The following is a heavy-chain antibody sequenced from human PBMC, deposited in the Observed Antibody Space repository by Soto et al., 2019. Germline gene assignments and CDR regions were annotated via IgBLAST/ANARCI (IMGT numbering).Heavy chain of an antibody. CDR1: GGSVSSGSYY. CDR3: ARGVYYDFWSGFPSSYYYMDV. J-gene: IGHJ6*03. V-gene: IGHV4-61*01. D-gene: IGHD3-3*01. CDR2: IYYSGST. Sequence: SETLSLTCTVSGGSVSSGSYYWSWIRQPPGKGLEWIGYIYYSGSTNYNPSLKSRVTISVDTSKNQFSLKLSSVTAADTAVYYCARGVYYDFWSGFPSSYYYMDVWGKGTTVTVSS.